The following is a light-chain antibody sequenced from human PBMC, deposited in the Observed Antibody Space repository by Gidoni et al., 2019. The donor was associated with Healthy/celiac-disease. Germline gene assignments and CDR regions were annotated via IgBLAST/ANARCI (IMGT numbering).Light chain of an antibody. CDR3: QQYNNWPTT. CDR2: GAS. Sequence: EIVITHVKTTLSVSPGERATLYCRASQSVSSNLAWYQQKPGQAPRLLIYGASTRATGIPARFSGSGSGTEFTLTISSLQSEDFAVYYCQQYNNWPTTFGQGTKVEIK. V-gene: IGKV3-15*01. J-gene: IGKJ1*01. CDR1: QSVSSN.